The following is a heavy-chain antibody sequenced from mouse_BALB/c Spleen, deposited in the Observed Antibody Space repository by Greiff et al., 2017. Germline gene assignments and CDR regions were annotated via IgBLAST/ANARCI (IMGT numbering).Heavy chain of an antibody. CDR1: GYTFTSYW. CDR3: ARVGTYYAMDY. V-gene: IGHV1-7*01. J-gene: IGHJ4*01. Sequence: QVQLKESGAELAKPGASVKMSCKASGYTFTSYWMHWVKQRPGQGLEWIGYINPSTGYTEYNQKFKDKATLTADKSSSTAYMQLSSLTSEDSAVYYCARVGTYYAMDYWGQGTSVTVSS. CDR2: INPSTGYT. D-gene: IGHD4-1*01.